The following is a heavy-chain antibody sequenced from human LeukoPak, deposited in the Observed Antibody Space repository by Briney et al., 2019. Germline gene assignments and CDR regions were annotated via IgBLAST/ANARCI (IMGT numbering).Heavy chain of an antibody. CDR3: ARGGARWNYYGSGSFSYLDY. CDR2: ISYDGSNK. Sequence: GRSLRLSCAASGFTFSSYAMHWVRQAPGKGLEWVAVISYDGSNKYYADSVKGRFTISRDNSKNTLYLQMNSLRAEDTAVYYCARGGARWNYYGSGSFSYLDYWGQGTPVTVSS. D-gene: IGHD3-10*01. J-gene: IGHJ4*02. CDR1: GFTFSSYA. V-gene: IGHV3-30*01.